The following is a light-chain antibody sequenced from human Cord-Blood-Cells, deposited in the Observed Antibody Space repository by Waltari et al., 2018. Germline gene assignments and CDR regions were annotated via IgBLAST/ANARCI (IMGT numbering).Light chain of an antibody. J-gene: IGLJ3*02. CDR2: STT. V-gene: IGLV1-44*01. CDR1: SSNIGSNT. Sequence: QSVLTQPPSASGTPGQRVTISCSGSSSNIGSNTVNWYQQLPGTAPKLLIYSTTHRPSGVPDRFSGPKSGTSASLASSGLQSEDEADYYCAAWDDSLNGPVFGGGTKLTVL. CDR3: AAWDDSLNGPV.